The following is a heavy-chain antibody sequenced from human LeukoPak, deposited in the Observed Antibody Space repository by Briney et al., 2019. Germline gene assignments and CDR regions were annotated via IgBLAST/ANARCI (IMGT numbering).Heavy chain of an antibody. D-gene: IGHD3-22*01. CDR1: GFTVSSNY. V-gene: IGHV3-15*01. J-gene: IGHJ6*02. Sequence: PGGSLRLSCAASGFTVSSNYMSWVRQAPGKGLEWVGRIKRETDGGTTDYAAPVKGRFTISRDDSKNTLYMQMNSLKTEDTAMYYCTTDSPHYYDSDGPMDAWGQGTTVTVSS. CDR3: TTDSPHYYDSDGPMDA. CDR2: IKRETDGGTT.